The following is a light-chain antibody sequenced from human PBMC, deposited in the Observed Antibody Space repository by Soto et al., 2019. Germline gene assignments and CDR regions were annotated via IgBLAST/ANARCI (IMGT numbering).Light chain of an antibody. CDR2: NAS. J-gene: IGKJ2*01. CDR3: QQYNSYLYT. V-gene: IGKV1-5*01. CDR1: QSFSSW. Sequence: DIQMTQAPSTLSASVGDRVTITCRASQSFSSWFAWYQQKPGKAPKLLIYNASSLEIGVPSRFSGSGSATEFTLTIHSLPPHDFATYYCQQYNSYLYTFGQGTKV.